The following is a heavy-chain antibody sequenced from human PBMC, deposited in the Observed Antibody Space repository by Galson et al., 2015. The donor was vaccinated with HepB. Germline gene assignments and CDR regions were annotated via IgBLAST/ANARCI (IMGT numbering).Heavy chain of an antibody. D-gene: IGHD1-14*01. CDR1: GFTFSRYT. V-gene: IGHV3-30*04. Sequence: SLRLSCATSGFTFSRYTIHWVRQAPGRGMEWVAVISQDGSITHHADSVKGRFTISRDNSKNTLYLQMNSLRTEDTAVFYCARSEPRTWHNFDYWGQGTLVTVSS. CDR3: ARSEPRTWHNFDY. J-gene: IGHJ4*02. CDR2: ISQDGSIT.